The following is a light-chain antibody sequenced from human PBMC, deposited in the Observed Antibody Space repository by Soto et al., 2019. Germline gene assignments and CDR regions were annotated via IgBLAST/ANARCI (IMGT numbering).Light chain of an antibody. J-gene: IGLJ3*02. CDR1: SIDVGGYNY. CDR2: EVS. CDR3: SSYTTSSTHWV. V-gene: IGLV2-14*01. Sequence: QSALTQPASVSGSPGQSITISCTGTSIDVGGYNYVSWYQQHPGKAPKLMIYEVSNRPSGVSNRFSGSKSGNTASLTISGLQAEDEADYYCSSYTTSSTHWVFGGVPKLTVL.